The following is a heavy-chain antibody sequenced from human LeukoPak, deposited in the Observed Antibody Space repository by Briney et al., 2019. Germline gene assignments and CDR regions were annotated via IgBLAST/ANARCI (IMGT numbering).Heavy chain of an antibody. V-gene: IGHV5-51*01. CDR1: GYSFNTYW. D-gene: IGHD6-13*01. J-gene: IGHJ5*02. Sequence: GESLKISCKGSGYSFNTYWVAWVRQMPGKGLEWMGIIYPGDSDTRYSPSFQGQVTISADKSISTAYLQWSSLKASDTAMYYCARRLAAAGTGWFDPWGQGTLVTVSS. CDR3: ARRLAAAGTGWFDP. CDR2: IYPGDSDT.